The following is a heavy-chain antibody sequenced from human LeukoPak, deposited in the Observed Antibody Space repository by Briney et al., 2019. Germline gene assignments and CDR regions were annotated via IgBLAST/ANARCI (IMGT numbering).Heavy chain of an antibody. V-gene: IGHV1-8*01. CDR3: ARGAIFGVTPRGYGMDV. J-gene: IGHJ6*02. CDR2: MNPNNGGT. D-gene: IGHD3-3*01. Sequence: ASVKVSGKASGYIFTIYDINWVRQAPGQGLEWVGWMNPNNGGTVYAQKFLGRVTMTRDTSTGTLYMELNSLKSEDTAVYYCARGAIFGVTPRGYGMDVWGQGTTVTVSS. CDR1: GYIFTIYD.